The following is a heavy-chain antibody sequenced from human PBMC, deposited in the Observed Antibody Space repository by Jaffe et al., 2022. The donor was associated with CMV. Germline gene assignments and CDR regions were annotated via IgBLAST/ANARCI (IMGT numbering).Heavy chain of an antibody. CDR2: FDPEDGET. V-gene: IGHV1-24*01. D-gene: IGHD1-1*01. CDR3: ATKGIPNWNDGGDFAFDI. CDR1: GYTLTELS. J-gene: IGHJ3*02. Sequence: QVQLVQSGAEVKKPGASVKVSCKVSGYTLTELSMHWVRQAPGKGLEWMGGFDPEDGETIYAQKFQGRVTMTEDTSTDTAYMELSSLRSEDTAVYYCATKGIPNWNDGGDFAFDIWGQGTMVTVSS.